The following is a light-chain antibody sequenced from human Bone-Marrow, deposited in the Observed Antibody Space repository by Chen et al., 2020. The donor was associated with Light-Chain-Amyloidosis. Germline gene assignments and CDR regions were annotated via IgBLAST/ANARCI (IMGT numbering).Light chain of an antibody. Sequence: SYVLTQPSSVSVAPGQTATIACGGNNIGSTSVHWYQQTPGQAPLLVVYDESDRPSGIPERVSGANSVNTATLTISRVEAGEEADYYCQVWDRSSDRPVFGGGTKLTVL. V-gene: IGLV3-21*02. CDR3: QVWDRSSDRPV. CDR2: DES. CDR1: NIGSTS. J-gene: IGLJ3*02.